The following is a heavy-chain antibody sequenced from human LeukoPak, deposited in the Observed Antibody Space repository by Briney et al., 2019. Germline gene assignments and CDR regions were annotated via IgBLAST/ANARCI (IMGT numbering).Heavy chain of an antibody. Sequence: SETLSLTCTVSGGSISSYYWGWIRQPPGKGLEWIGSIYYSGSTYYNPSLKSRVTISVDTSKNQFSLKLSSVTAADTAVYYCARVLRSSSAALGYFYYMDVWGKGTTVTVSS. CDR2: IYYSGST. CDR3: ARVLRSSSAALGYFYYMDV. D-gene: IGHD6-6*01. V-gene: IGHV4-39*07. J-gene: IGHJ6*03. CDR1: GGSISSYY.